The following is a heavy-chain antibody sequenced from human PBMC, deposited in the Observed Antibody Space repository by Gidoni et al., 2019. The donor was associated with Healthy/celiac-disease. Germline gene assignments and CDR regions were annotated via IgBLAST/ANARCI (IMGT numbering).Heavy chain of an antibody. D-gene: IGHD2-15*01. V-gene: IGHV3-64*01. CDR1: GFTFSSSA. CDR2: SSSNGGST. J-gene: IGHJ4*02. Sequence: EVQLVESGGGLVQSGGSLRLSCAASGFTFSSSAMHWVRQAPGKGLEYVSASSSNGGSTYYANSVKGRFTISRDNSKNTLYLQMGSLRAEDMAVYYCAREGICSGGSCYSHFDYWGQGTLVTVSS. CDR3: AREGICSGGSCYSHFDY.